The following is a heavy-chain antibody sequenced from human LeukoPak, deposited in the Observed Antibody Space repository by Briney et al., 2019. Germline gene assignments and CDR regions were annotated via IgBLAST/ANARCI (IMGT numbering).Heavy chain of an antibody. Sequence: SETLSLTCTVSGYSISSGYYWGWIRQPPGKGLEWIGSIYHSGSTYYNPSLKSRVTISVDTSKNQFSLKLSSVTAADTAVYYCARLPHKWLVLGGDYFDYWGQGTLVTASS. J-gene: IGHJ4*02. CDR3: ARLPHKWLVLGGDYFDY. CDR1: GYSISSGYY. D-gene: IGHD6-19*01. V-gene: IGHV4-38-2*02. CDR2: IYHSGST.